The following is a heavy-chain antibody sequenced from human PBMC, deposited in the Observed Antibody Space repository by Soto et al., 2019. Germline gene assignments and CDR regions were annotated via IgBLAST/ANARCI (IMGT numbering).Heavy chain of an antibody. Sequence: GGSLRLSCAASGFTFSSYGMHWVRQAPGKGLEWVAVIWYDGSNKYYADSVKGRFTISRDNSKNTLYLQMNSLRAEDTAVYYCARYLGLYGDYFGYWGQGTMVTVSS. CDR3: ARYLGLYGDYFGY. V-gene: IGHV3-33*01. J-gene: IGHJ4*02. CDR2: IWYDGSNK. CDR1: GFTFSSYG. D-gene: IGHD3-16*02.